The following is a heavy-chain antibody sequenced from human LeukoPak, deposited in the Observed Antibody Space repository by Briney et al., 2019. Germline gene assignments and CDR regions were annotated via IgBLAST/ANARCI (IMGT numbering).Heavy chain of an antibody. D-gene: IGHD6-13*01. Sequence: GGSLRLSCAASGFTFSSYAMHWVRQVPGKGLEWVAVISYGGTNKYYADSVKGRFTISRDNSQSTLYLQMNSLRVEDTAIYYCARNLGPYSNIWYSEDYWGQGTLVTVSS. J-gene: IGHJ4*02. CDR1: GFTFSSYA. V-gene: IGHV3-30*04. CDR3: ARNLGPYSNIWYSEDY. CDR2: ISYGGTNK.